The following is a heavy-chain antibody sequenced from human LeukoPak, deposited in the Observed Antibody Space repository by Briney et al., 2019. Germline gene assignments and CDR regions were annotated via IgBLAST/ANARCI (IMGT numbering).Heavy chain of an antibody. V-gene: IGHV3-66*01. CDR3: ASLDTTMLLSNNYFDS. Sequence: GGSLTLSCAASGFTVSGIIMNWVRQAPGKGLEWVSVIFSGGRTDYADSVRDRFSISRDNAKNSLSLQMDSLRVEDTAVYFCASLDTTMLLSNNYFDSWGRGTQVTVSS. D-gene: IGHD5-18*01. CDR2: IFSGGRT. CDR1: GFTVSGII. J-gene: IGHJ5*01.